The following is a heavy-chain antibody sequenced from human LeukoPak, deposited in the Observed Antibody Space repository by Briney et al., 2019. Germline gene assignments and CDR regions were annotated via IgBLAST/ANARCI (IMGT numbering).Heavy chain of an antibody. Sequence: AGGSLRLSCAASGFTFSNYAMNWLRQAPGKGLEWVSFVTASGGTTYYADSVKGRFTISRDNSKDSLYLQMNSLRAEDTALYYCARSQGYYDYWGQGTLVTVSS. V-gene: IGHV3-23*01. CDR2: VTASGGTT. D-gene: IGHD2-15*01. CDR1: GFTFSNYA. CDR3: ARSQGYYDY. J-gene: IGHJ4*02.